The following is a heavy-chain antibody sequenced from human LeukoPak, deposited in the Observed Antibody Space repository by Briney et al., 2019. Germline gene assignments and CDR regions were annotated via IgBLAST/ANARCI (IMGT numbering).Heavy chain of an antibody. CDR1: GYTFTSYY. CDR3: ARATLSDYYFNY. J-gene: IGHJ4*02. V-gene: IGHV1-46*01. Sequence: ASVKDSCKASGYTFTSYYMHWVRQAPGQGLEWMGIINPSGGSTSYAQKFQGRVTMTRDTSTNTVYMELSSLRSEDTAVYFCARATLSDYYFNYWGQGTLVTVSS. CDR2: INPSGGST.